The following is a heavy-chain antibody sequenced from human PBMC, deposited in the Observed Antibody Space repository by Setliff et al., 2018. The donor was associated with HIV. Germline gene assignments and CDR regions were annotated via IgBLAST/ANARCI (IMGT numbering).Heavy chain of an antibody. CDR3: ARDRLTAGKYCSDSRCDDAFDI. Sequence: GGSLRLSCVASGFTFSSYAMSWVRQAPGKGLQWISAISSSDITTYYADSVKGRFTISRDNSKNTLYLQMSSLKSDDTAVYYCARDRLTAGKYCSDSRCDDAFDIWGQGAMVTVSS. CDR1: GFTFSSYA. CDR2: ISSSDITT. J-gene: IGHJ3*02. V-gene: IGHV3-23*01. D-gene: IGHD2-15*01.